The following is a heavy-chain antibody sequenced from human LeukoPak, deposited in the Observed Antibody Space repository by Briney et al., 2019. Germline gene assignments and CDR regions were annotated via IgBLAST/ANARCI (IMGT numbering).Heavy chain of an antibody. V-gene: IGHV3-30-3*01. CDR3: ARAPYGSGSYYNLDY. Sequence: GRSLRLSCAASGFTFSSYAMHWVRQAPGKGLEWVAVISYDGSNKYYADSVKGRFTISRDNSKNTLYLQMNSLRAEDTAVYYCARAPYGSGSYYNLDYWGQGTLVTVSS. CDR1: GFTFSSYA. D-gene: IGHD3-10*01. J-gene: IGHJ4*02. CDR2: ISYDGSNK.